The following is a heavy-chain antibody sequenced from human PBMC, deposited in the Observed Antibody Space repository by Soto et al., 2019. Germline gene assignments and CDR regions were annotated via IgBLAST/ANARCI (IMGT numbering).Heavy chain of an antibody. Sequence: LSLTCAVSGGSISSGGYSWSWIRQPPGKGLEWIGYIYHSGSTYYNSSLKSRVTISVDRSKNQFSLKLSSVTAADTAVYYCAKADCGGDCYPGDWFDPWGQGTLLTVSS. CDR3: AKADCGGDCYPGDWFDP. CDR1: GGSISSGGYS. CDR2: IYHSGST. V-gene: IGHV4-30-2*01. D-gene: IGHD2-21*02. J-gene: IGHJ5*02.